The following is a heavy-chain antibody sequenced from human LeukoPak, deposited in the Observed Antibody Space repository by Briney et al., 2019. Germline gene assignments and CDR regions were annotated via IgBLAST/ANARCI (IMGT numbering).Heavy chain of an antibody. CDR2: ISYDGSYK. V-gene: IGHV3-30-3*01. CDR1: GFTFSSYA. J-gene: IGHJ4*02. Sequence: PGGSLRLSCAASGFTFSSYAMHWVRQAPGKGLEWVAVISYDGSYKYYADSVKGRFTISRDNSKNTLYLQMNSLRAEDTAVYYCGTGGGYSSGWSWGGGFDYWGQGTLVTVSS. CDR3: GTGGGYSSGWSWGGGFDY. D-gene: IGHD6-19*01.